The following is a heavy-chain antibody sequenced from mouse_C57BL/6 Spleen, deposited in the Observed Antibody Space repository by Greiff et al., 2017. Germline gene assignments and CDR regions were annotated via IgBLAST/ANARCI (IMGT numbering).Heavy chain of an antibody. CDR3: AREWDGSTFDY. D-gene: IGHD1-1*01. Sequence: EVHLVESVGGLVKPGGSLKFSCAASGFTISSSAMSWVRQTPETRLEWVATISDVGSYTYYPDTVKGRFTITRDNATNNQYLQMSHLTSEDTAMYYCAREWDGSTFDYWGQGTTLTVSS. V-gene: IGHV5-4*01. CDR2: ISDVGSYT. J-gene: IGHJ2*01. CDR1: GFTISSSA.